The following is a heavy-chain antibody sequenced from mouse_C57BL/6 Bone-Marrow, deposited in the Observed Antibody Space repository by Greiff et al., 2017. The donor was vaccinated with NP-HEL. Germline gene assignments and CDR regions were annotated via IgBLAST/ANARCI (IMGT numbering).Heavy chain of an antibody. CDR2: IWRGGST. CDR3: AKNYDGYPAWFAY. J-gene: IGHJ3*01. Sequence: VQLQQSGPGLVQPSQRLSITCTVSGFSLTSYGVHWVRQSPGKGLEWLGVIWRGGSTDYNAAFMSRLSITKDNAKSQVFFKMISLQADDTAIYYCAKNYDGYPAWFAYWGQGTLVTVSA. CDR1: GFSLTSYG. D-gene: IGHD2-3*01. V-gene: IGHV2-5*01.